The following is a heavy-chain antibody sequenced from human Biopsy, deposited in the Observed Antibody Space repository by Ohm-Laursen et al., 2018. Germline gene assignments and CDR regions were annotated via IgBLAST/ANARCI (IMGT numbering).Heavy chain of an antibody. CDR3: AKGRNDNGGMYFGS. CDR1: NGSIRNYY. V-gene: IGHV4-4*08. J-gene: IGHJ4*02. Sequence: PSETLSLTCFVSNGSIRNYYWSWIRQPPGKGLEWIGFISSTGYTSYIPSLKSRVTISVGTSRRQSSLKMRSVTAADTAVYYCAKGRNDNGGMYFGSWGQGTLVTVSS. CDR2: ISSTGYT. D-gene: IGHD4-23*01.